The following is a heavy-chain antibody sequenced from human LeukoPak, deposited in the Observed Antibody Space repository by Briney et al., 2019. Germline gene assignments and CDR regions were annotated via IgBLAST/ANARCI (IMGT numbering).Heavy chain of an antibody. V-gene: IGHV3-30-3*01. CDR3: ARDPKRYCSGGSCYVDS. D-gene: IGHD2-15*01. CDR1: GFAFSSYA. CDR2: IQYDGSDK. Sequence: GGPLRLSCAASGFAFSSYAMHWVRQAPGKGLEWVAIIQYDGSDKFYGDSVKGRFTISRDNSKNTLYLQMNNLRAEDTAVYYCARDPKRYCSGGSCYVDSWGQGTLVTVSS. J-gene: IGHJ4*02.